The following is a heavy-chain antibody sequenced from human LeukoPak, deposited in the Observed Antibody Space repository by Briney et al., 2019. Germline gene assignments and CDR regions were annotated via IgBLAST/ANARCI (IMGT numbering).Heavy chain of an antibody. Sequence: SETLSLTCAVYGGSFSGYYWSWIRQPPGKGLEWIGEINHSGSTNYNPSLKSRVTISVDTSKNQFSLKLSSVTAADTAVYYCARVQVTIFGQYYFDYWGQGTLVTVSS. D-gene: IGHD3-3*01. CDR2: INHSGST. J-gene: IGHJ4*02. V-gene: IGHV4-34*01. CDR3: ARVQVTIFGQYYFDY. CDR1: GGSFSGYY.